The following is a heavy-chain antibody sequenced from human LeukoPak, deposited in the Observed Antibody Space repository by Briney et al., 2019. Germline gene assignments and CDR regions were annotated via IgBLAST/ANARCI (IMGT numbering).Heavy chain of an antibody. CDR2: IYYSGST. J-gene: IGHJ4*02. Sequence: SETLSLTCTVSGGSSSSSSYYWSWIRQPPGKGLEWIGYIYYSGSTNYNPSLKSRVTISVDTSKNQFSLKLSSVTAADTAVYYCARGDTAMVTLFDYWGQGTLVTVSS. CDR1: GGSSSSSSYY. CDR3: ARGDTAMVTLFDY. D-gene: IGHD5-18*01. V-gene: IGHV4-61*01.